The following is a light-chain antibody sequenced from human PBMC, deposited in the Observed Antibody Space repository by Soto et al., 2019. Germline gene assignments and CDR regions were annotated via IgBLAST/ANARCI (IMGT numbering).Light chain of an antibody. J-gene: IGLJ2*01. CDR1: SRDIGYYHR. CDR2: EVS. V-gene: IGLV2-18*02. CDR3: SSCSRSTTSVS. Sequence: QSALTQPPSVSGSPGQSVTISCTGTSRDIGYYHRVSWYQQSQDTAPKLMLYEVSNRTSGVPDRCSGSKSGNTPALTISGPQAEDDAGFFCSSCSRSTTSVSFGGGTKLTVL.